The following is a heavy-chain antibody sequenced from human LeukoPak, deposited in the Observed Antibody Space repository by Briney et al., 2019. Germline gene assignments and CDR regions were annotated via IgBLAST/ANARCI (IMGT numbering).Heavy chain of an antibody. Sequence: SETLSLTCTVSGYSISSVYYWGWIRQPPGKGLEWIGSIYHSGSTYYNPSLKSRVTISVDTSKNQFSLKLSSVTAADTAVYYCAREAACGNDAFDIWGQGTMVTVSS. CDR1: GYSISSVYY. J-gene: IGHJ3*02. CDR2: IYHSGST. V-gene: IGHV4-38-2*02. D-gene: IGHD4-23*01. CDR3: AREAACGNDAFDI.